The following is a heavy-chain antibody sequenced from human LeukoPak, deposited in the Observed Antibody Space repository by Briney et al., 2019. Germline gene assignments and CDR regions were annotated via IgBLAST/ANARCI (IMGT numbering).Heavy chain of an antibody. Sequence: EASVKVSCKASGYTFTSYDINWVRQATGQGLEWMGWMNPNSGNTGYAQKFQGRVTMTRNTSISTAYMELSSLRSEDTAVYYCARVPERGTIFGVVISGAYFDYWGQGTLVTVSS. CDR3: ARVPERGTIFGVVISGAYFDY. CDR1: GYTFTSYD. V-gene: IGHV1-8*01. CDR2: MNPNSGNT. D-gene: IGHD3-3*01. J-gene: IGHJ4*02.